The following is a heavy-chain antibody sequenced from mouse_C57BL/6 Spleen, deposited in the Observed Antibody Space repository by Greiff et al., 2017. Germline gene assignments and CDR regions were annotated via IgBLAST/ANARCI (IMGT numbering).Heavy chain of an antibody. V-gene: IGHV1-61*01. CDR1: GYTFTSYW. D-gene: IGHD3-2*02. CDR2: IYPSDSET. CDR3: ARVDSSGYVFAY. J-gene: IGHJ3*01. Sequence: QVQLQQPGAELVRPGSSVKLSCKASGYTFTSYWMDWVKQRPGQGLEWIGNIYPSDSETHYNQKFKDKATLTVDKSSSTAYMQLSSLTSEDSAVYYCARVDSSGYVFAYWGQGTLVTVSA.